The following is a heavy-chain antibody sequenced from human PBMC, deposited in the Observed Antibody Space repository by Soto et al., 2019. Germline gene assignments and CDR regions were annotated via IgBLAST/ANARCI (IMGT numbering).Heavy chain of an antibody. CDR1: GFTFGSFA. Sequence: PGGSLRLSCAASGFTFGSFAMHWVRQAPGKGLEWLSVISHDGSKKYDADSVKGRLSISRDNFKNTLYLQMNSLRAEDTAVYYCARDPDSSGYFVFDYWGQGALVTASS. CDR3: ARDPDSSGYFVFDY. V-gene: IGHV3-30-3*01. D-gene: IGHD3-22*01. J-gene: IGHJ4*02. CDR2: ISHDGSKK.